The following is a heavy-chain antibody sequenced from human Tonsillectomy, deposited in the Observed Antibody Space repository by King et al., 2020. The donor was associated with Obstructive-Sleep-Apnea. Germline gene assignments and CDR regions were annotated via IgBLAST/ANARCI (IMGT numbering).Heavy chain of an antibody. J-gene: IGHJ4*02. Sequence: VQLVESGGGVVQPGRSLRLSCAASGFTFSSYGMHWVRQAPGKGLEWVAFISYDGSYEYYADSMKGRFTISRDNSKNTLYLQMNSLRAEDTAVYYCAKDSPGYSGYDQKSPDYWGQGTLVTVSS. V-gene: IGHV3-30*18. CDR2: ISYDGSYE. D-gene: IGHD5-12*01. CDR3: AKDSPGYSGYDQKSPDY. CDR1: GFTFSSYG.